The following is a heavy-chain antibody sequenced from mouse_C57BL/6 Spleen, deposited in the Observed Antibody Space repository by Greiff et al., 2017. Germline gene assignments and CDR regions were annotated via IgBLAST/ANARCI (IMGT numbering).Heavy chain of an antibody. V-gene: IGHV1-69*01. Sequence: VQLQQPGAELVMPGASAKLSCKASGYTFTSYWMHWVKQRPGQGLEWIGEIDPSDSYTNYNQKFKGKSPLTVDKSASAAYMQLSSLTSEDSAVYYCARSYYGNLGWFAYWGQGTLVTVSA. CDR1: GYTFTSYW. J-gene: IGHJ3*01. CDR2: IDPSDSYT. CDR3: ARSYYGNLGWFAY. D-gene: IGHD2-1*01.